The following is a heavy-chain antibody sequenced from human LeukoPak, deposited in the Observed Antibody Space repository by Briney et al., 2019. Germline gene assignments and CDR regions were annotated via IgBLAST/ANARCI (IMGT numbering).Heavy chain of an antibody. V-gene: IGHV4-39*01. Sequence: SETLSLTCTVSGGSISSYSYYWGWIRQPPGKGLEWIGSIYYSGSTCYKTSLKSRVTIDVDTSKNQFSLKLSSVTAADTAVYYCARTSHSGYMVRGVLYYGMDVWGQGTTVTVSS. CDR1: GGSISSYSYY. CDR3: ARTSHSGYMVRGVLYYGMDV. J-gene: IGHJ6*02. CDR2: IYYSGST. D-gene: IGHD3-10*01.